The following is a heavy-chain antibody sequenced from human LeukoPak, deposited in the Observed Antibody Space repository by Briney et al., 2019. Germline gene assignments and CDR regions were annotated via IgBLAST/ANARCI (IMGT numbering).Heavy chain of an antibody. CDR3: ARVPLYGGKSYYYYGMDV. D-gene: IGHD4-23*01. Sequence: SETPSLTCTVSGGSISSGDYYWSWIRQPPGKGLEWIGYIYYSGSTYYNPSLKSRVTISVDTSKTQFSLKLSSVTAADTAVYYCARVPLYGGKSYYYYGMDVWGQGTTVTVSS. J-gene: IGHJ6*02. CDR1: GGSISSGDYY. V-gene: IGHV4-30-4*01. CDR2: IYYSGST.